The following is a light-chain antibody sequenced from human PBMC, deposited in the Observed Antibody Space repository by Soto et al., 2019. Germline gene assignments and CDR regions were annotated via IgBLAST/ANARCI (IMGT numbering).Light chain of an antibody. CDR1: QGISSY. Sequence: IQLTQSPSSLSASVGDRVTITCRVSQGISSYLAWYQQKPGKAPKLLIYAASTLQSGVPSRFSGSGSVTDFTLTISSLQPEDFATYYCQQLNSYPWTFGQGTKVEIK. J-gene: IGKJ1*01. CDR3: QQLNSYPWT. CDR2: AAS. V-gene: IGKV1-9*01.